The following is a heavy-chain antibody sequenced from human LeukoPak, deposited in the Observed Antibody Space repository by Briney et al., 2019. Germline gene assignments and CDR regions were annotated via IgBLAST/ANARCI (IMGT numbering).Heavy chain of an antibody. J-gene: IGHJ1*01. V-gene: IGHV3-48*02. Sequence: PGGSLRLSCAASGFTFSSYSMNWVRQAPGQGLEWVSYISGGSGTIYYADSVKGRFTISRDNAKNSLYLEMNSLRDEDTAVYYCATYYSGPDVYFQHWGQGTLVTVSS. CDR1: GFTFSSYS. CDR2: ISGGSGTI. CDR3: ATYYSGPDVYFQH. D-gene: IGHD3-10*01.